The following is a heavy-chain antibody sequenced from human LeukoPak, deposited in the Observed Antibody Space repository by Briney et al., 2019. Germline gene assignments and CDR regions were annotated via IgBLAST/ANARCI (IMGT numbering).Heavy chain of an antibody. CDR3: AKDQASSGKRIFDY. CDR1: GLTFSSYA. CDR2: ISGSGGST. D-gene: IGHD3-22*01. J-gene: IGHJ4*02. V-gene: IGHV3-23*01. Sequence: GGSLRLSCAASGLTFSSYAMSWARHAPGKGLEWGSAISGSGGSTYYADSVKGRFTISRDNSKNTLYLQMNSLRAEDTAVYYCAKDQASSGKRIFDYWGQGTLVTVSS.